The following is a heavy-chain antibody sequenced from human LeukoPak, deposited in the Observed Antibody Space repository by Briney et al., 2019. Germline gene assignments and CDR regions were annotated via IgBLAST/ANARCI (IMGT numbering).Heavy chain of an antibody. Sequence: PGGSLRLSCAASGFTFSSYGMHWVRQAPGKGLEWVAVISYDGSNKYYADSVKGRFTISRDNSKNTLYLQMNSLRAEDTAVYYCAKDFPKLVVAYDYYYYYYGMDVWGQGTTVTVSS. CDR3: AKDFPKLVVAYDYYYYYYGMDV. J-gene: IGHJ6*02. V-gene: IGHV3-30*18. CDR2: ISYDGSNK. CDR1: GFTFSSYG. D-gene: IGHD2-15*01.